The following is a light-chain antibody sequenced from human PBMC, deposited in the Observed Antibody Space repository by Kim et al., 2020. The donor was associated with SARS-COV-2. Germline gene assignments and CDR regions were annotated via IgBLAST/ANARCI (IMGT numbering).Light chain of an antibody. Sequence: GQSITISCTGTNSDVGGYNFVSWYQQHPCKVPNLILYDVIHRPSGISPRFSGSKSGNTASLTISGLHADDEADYYCSSYTSSNTLVFGTGTKVTVL. V-gene: IGLV2-14*03. CDR1: NSDVGGYNF. CDR2: DVI. J-gene: IGLJ1*01. CDR3: SSYTSSNTLV.